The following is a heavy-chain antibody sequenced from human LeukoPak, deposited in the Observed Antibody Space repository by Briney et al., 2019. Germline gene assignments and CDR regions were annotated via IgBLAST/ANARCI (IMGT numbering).Heavy chain of an antibody. J-gene: IGHJ4*02. CDR1: GFTFRDYG. D-gene: IGHD2-21*01. V-gene: IGHV3-30*18. CDR3: AKVRDCGGDCLDY. Sequence: GGSLRLSCAASGFTFRDYGMHWVRQAPGKGLEGVASISYEGSNKVYADSVKGRFTISRDNSKSTLYLQMNSLRAEDTAVYYCAKVRDCGGDCLDYWGQGTLVTVSS. CDR2: ISYEGSNK.